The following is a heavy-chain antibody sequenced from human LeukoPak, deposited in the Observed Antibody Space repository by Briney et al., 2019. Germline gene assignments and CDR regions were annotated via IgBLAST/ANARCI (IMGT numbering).Heavy chain of an antibody. D-gene: IGHD3-9*01. V-gene: IGHV3-21*06. J-gene: IGHJ4*02. Sequence: GGSLRLSCAASRFAFSTYWMSWVRQAPGKGLEWVSSITGNSDYIYYADSVRGRFTISRDNANNSLFLQMNSLRAEDTAVYYCARGLGIRCFDWLLFDYWGQGTLVTVSS. CDR2: ITGNSDYI. CDR3: ARGLGIRCFDWLLFDY. CDR1: RFAFSTYW.